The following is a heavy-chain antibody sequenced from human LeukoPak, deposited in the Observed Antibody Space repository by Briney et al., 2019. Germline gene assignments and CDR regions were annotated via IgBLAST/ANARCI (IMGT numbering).Heavy chain of an antibody. CDR1: GGSFSGYY. CDR3: ARGERYYDAYREG. J-gene: IGHJ4*02. Sequence: PSETLSLTCAVYGGSFSGYYWSWIRQPPGKGLEWIGKIDHSGGTKYNPSLKSRVTISEDTSKNQFSLKLRSVTAADTAVYYCARGERYYDAYREGWGQGTLVTVSS. D-gene: IGHD3-16*01. V-gene: IGHV4-34*01. CDR2: IDHSGGT.